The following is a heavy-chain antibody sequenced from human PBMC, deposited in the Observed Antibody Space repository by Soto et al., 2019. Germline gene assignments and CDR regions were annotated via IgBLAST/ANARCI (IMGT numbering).Heavy chain of an antibody. Sequence: PGESLKISCAGSGFTFRNFGIHWVRQAPGKGLEWVAYISYHGGIKYYADSVKGPFTISRDNSQNTVYLQMNSLRPEDSAVYYCAKNLASDLSSSLSSMDVSGQGPTVTVYS. D-gene: IGHD6-6*01. CDR2: ISYHGGIK. CDR1: GFTFRNFG. V-gene: IGHV3-30*18. J-gene: IGHJ6*02. CDR3: AKNLASDLSSSLSSMDV.